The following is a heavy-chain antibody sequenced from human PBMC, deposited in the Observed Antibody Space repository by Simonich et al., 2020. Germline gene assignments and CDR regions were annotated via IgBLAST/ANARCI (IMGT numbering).Heavy chain of an antibody. CDR2: INQSGST. CDR3: ARHVRKTGDHFDY. CDR1: GGSISSSSYY. D-gene: IGHD7-27*01. V-gene: IGHV4-39*01. Sequence: QLQLQESGPGLVKPSETLSLTCTVSGGSISSSSYYWGWIRQPQGKGLEWIGEINQSGSTNNNPSLKSRVTISVDTSKNQFSLKLSSVTAADTAVYYCARHVRKTGDHFDYWGQGTLVTVSS. J-gene: IGHJ4*02.